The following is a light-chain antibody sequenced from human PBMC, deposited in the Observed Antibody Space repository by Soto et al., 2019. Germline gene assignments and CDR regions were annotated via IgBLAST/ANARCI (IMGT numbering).Light chain of an antibody. V-gene: IGKV3-11*01. CDR3: QQSSNWPPIT. J-gene: IGKJ5*01. CDR1: QSVHNF. CDR2: GAS. Sequence: VLTQSPTTLFFFSGDKAALSCQASQSVHNFLAWYQQKPGQAPRLLIYGASNRAAGIPPRFSGSGSGTDFTLTINSLEPEDFAVYYCQQSSNWPPITFGQGTRLEIK.